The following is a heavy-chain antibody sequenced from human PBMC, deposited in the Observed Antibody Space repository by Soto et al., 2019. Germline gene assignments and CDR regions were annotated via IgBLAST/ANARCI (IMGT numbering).Heavy chain of an antibody. V-gene: IGHV4-59*01. D-gene: IGHD3-16*01. CDR1: GGSISSYY. CDR2: IYYSGST. CDR3: ARVPVRDDYIWGSYMDV. Sequence: PSETLSLTCTGSGGSISSYYWSWIRQPPGKGLEWIGYIYYSGSTNYNPSLKSRVTISVDTSKNQFSLKLSSVTAADTAVYYCARVPVRDDYIWGSYMDVWGKGTTVTVSS. J-gene: IGHJ6*03.